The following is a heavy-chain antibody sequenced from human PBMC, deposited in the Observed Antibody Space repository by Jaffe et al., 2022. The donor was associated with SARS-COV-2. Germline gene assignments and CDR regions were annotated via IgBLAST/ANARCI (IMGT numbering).Heavy chain of an antibody. CDR3: ARARYCTGGSCYVFDN. J-gene: IGHJ4*02. Sequence: EVQLVESGGGLVRPGGSLRLSCAASGFTFTNYNMNWVRQAPGKGLEWVSSISSSSTYIYYADSVKGRLTISRDNAKNSLYLQMNNLRAEDTAVYYCARARYCTGGSCYVFDNWGQGTLVTVSS. D-gene: IGHD2-15*01. CDR2: ISSSSTYI. V-gene: IGHV3-21*02. CDR1: GFTFTNYN.